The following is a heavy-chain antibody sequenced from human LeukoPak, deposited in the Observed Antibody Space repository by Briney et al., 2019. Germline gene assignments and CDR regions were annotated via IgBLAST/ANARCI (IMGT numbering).Heavy chain of an antibody. J-gene: IGHJ4*02. V-gene: IGHV4-34*01. CDR1: GGSFSGYY. CDR3: ARWGTWIQLWSTDY. Sequence: NPSETLSLTCAVYGGSFSGYYWSWIRQPPGKGLEWIGEINHSGSTNYNPSLKSRVTISVDTSKNQFSLKLSSVTAADTAVHYCARWGTWIQLWSTDYWGQGTLVTVSS. D-gene: IGHD5-18*01. CDR2: INHSGST.